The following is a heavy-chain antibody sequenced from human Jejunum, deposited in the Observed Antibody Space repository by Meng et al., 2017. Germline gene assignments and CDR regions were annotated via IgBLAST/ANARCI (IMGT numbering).Heavy chain of an antibody. D-gene: IGHD1-26*01. CDR3: AKNSGTYNRTGGGDTFDI. CDR2: ISFDGSIQ. Sequence: GESLKISWAASGVTFSNYAMHWVRQAPGKGLEGVAHISFDGSIQYFADSVKGRFTISRDNSYNTLYLQMNSLTAEDTAVYYCAKNSGTYNRTGGGDTFDIWGQGTMVTVSS. V-gene: IGHV3-30*01. CDR1: GVTFSNYA. J-gene: IGHJ3*02.